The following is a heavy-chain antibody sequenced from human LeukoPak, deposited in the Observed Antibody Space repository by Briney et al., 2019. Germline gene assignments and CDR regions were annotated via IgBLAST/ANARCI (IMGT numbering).Heavy chain of an antibody. CDR1: GYTFTSYD. V-gene: IGHV1-8*01. CDR2: MNPNSGNT. D-gene: IGHD1/OR15-1a*01. J-gene: IGHJ5*02. Sequence: GASVKVSCKASGYTFTSYDIIWVRQATGQGLEWMGWMNPNSGNTGYAQKFQGRVTMTRNTSISTAYMELSSLRSEDTAVYYCARAIAGAAGTSWFDPWGQGTLVTVSS. CDR3: ARAIAGAAGTSWFDP.